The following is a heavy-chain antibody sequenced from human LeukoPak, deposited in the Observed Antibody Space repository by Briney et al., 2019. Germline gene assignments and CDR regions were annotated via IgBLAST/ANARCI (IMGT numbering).Heavy chain of an antibody. CDR1: GFIFSDAW. CDR3: TWQTRVAAVDFDL. V-gene: IGHV3-15*07. Sequence: GGSLRLSCAASGFIFSDAWLYWVRQAPGKGLEWVGRIISRGAGGTIDYAAPVKGRFTVSRDDSRSTLYLQMNSLKTEDTAVYFCTWQTRVAAVDFDLWGQGTLVTVSS. CDR2: IISRGAGGTI. J-gene: IGHJ4*02. D-gene: IGHD2-2*01.